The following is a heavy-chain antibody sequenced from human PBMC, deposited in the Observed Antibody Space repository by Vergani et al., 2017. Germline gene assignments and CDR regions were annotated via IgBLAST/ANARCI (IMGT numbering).Heavy chain of an antibody. Sequence: EVHLVESGGGLVQPGRSLRLSCSGSGFTLGDYAMTWVRQAPGKGLEWVAFIWSKPYGGTTEYAASVKGRFTISRDDSKSIAYLQMSSLKAEDTAVYYCTRDRLYDSYAYFDYWGQGTLVTVSP. D-gene: IGHD3-16*01. CDR2: IWSKPYGGTT. V-gene: IGHV3-49*04. CDR3: TRDRLYDSYAYFDY. CDR1: GFTLGDYA. J-gene: IGHJ4*02.